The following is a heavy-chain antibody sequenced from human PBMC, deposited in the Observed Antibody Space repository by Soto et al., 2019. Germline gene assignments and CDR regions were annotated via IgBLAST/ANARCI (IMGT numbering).Heavy chain of an antibody. CDR1: GYALTELS. J-gene: IGHJ3*02. V-gene: IGHV1-24*01. D-gene: IGHD3-10*01. Sequence: ASVKVSCKVSGYALTELSMHWVRQAPGKGLEWMGGSDPEDGETIYAQKFQGRVTMTEDTSTDTAYMELSSLRSEDTAVYYCATGPVITMVRGVMSAFDIWGQGTMVTVS. CDR2: SDPEDGET. CDR3: ATGPVITMVRGVMSAFDI.